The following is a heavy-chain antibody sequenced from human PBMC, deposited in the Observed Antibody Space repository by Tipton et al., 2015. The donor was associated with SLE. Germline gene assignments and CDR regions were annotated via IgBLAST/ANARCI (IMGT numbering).Heavy chain of an antibody. J-gene: IGHJ6*02. Sequence: GLVKPSETLSLTCTVSGGSISSHYWSWIRQPPGKGLEWIGYIYYSGSISYNPSLKSRVTISVDTSKNQFSLKLSSVTAADTAVYYCARDGRGYDFWSGYYSHYYYYGMDVWGQGTTVTVSS. CDR3: ARDGRGYDFWSGYYSHYYYYGMDV. CDR1: GGSISSHY. CDR2: IYYSGSI. V-gene: IGHV4-59*11. D-gene: IGHD3-3*01.